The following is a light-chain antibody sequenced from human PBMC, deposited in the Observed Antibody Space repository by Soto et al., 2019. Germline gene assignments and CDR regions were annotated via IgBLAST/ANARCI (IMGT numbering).Light chain of an antibody. CDR3: QQYGSSPPRII. CDR2: GAY. CDR1: KSVSSN. Sequence: IVMTQSPATLSVSXGERATLSCRDSKSVSSNLAWYHKKPGXDKRLLIXGAYTRATGHPDRFSGGGSGTDFNLTSSRLELEDFAVYYCQQYGSSPPRIIFGQGTRLEIK. V-gene: IGKV3-20*01. J-gene: IGKJ5*01.